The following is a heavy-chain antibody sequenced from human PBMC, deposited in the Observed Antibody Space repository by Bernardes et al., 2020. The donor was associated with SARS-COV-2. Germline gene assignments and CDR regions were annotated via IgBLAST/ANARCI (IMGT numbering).Heavy chain of an antibody. CDR3: AREGTLGGNSRVYYYYYGMDV. D-gene: IGHD2-21*02. CDR1: GFNFSSYG. Sequence: GGSLRLSCVASGFNFSSYGMHWVRQAPGKGLEWVAVIWSDGSNKYYGDSVKGRFTISRDNSKNTLSLQMNGLRAEDTAVYFCAREGTLGGNSRVYYYYYGMDVWGQGTTVTVSS. CDR2: IWSDGSNK. V-gene: IGHV3-33*01. J-gene: IGHJ6*02.